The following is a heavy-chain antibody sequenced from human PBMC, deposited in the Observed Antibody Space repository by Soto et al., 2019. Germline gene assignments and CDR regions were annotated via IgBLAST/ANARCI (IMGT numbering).Heavy chain of an antibody. D-gene: IGHD3-10*01. Sequence: EVQLLDSGGGLVQPGGSLRLSCAASGFTFSGYAMGWVRQAPGKGLEWVSGISDDGVATYYADSAKGRFSISRDNFKNMVYMQMDSLRAEDTALYYCAKFRAGTYQKYCFDSWGQGTLVTVSS. CDR3: AKFRAGTYQKYCFDS. V-gene: IGHV3-23*01. CDR1: GFTFSGYA. CDR2: ISDDGVAT. J-gene: IGHJ4*02.